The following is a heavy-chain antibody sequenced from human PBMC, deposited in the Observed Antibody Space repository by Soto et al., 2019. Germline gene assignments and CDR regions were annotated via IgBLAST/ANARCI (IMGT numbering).Heavy chain of an antibody. CDR1: GYTFTSYY. V-gene: IGHV1-46*01. Sequence: QVQLVQSGAEVKKPGASVKVSCNASGYTFTSYYMHWVRQAPGQGLEWMGIINPSGGSTSYAQKFQGRVTMTRNTSTSTVYMELSRLRSEDTAVYYCAREGEGAVALDYWGQGTLVTVSS. J-gene: IGHJ4*02. D-gene: IGHD6-19*01. CDR2: INPSGGST. CDR3: AREGEGAVALDY.